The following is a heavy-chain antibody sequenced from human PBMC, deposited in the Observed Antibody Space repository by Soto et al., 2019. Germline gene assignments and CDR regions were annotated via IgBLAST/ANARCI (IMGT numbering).Heavy chain of an antibody. D-gene: IGHD3-10*01. V-gene: IGHV1-69*01. CDR3: VVAAVREIMAQESSGMAV. CDR2: IMPTVDSA. J-gene: IGHJ6*01. Sequence: QVQLVQSGAEVKTPGSSVKVSCKASGGTLSDYAISWVRQAPGQGLEWMGGIMPTVDSANYAQNFQGRLTISADESTSTANLELSSLRSDDTAVYYCVVAAVREIMAQESSGMAVW. CDR1: GGTLSDYA.